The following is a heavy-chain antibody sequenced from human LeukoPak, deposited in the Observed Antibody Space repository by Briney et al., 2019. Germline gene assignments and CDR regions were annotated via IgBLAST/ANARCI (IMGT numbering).Heavy chain of an antibody. CDR3: ARGDPRGRIAAAGTREFDV. CDR2: IYYSGST. D-gene: IGHD6-13*01. V-gene: IGHV4-59*01. CDR1: GGSISSYY. J-gene: IGHJ3*01. Sequence: SETLSLTCTVSGGSISSYYWSWIRQPPGKGLEWIGYIYYSGSTNYNPSLKSRVTISVDTSKNQFSLKLSSVTAADTAEYYCARGDPRGRIAAAGTREFDVWGQGTMVTVSS.